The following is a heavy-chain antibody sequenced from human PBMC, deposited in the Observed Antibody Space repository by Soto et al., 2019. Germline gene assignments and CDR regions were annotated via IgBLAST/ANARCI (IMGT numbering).Heavy chain of an antibody. CDR1: GYPFPSFE. CDR3: ARESNHYQDFFQN. D-gene: IGHD2-2*01. CDR2: ISNAGSGNT. V-gene: IGHV1-3*01. Sequence: EASVKVSFKTSGYPFPSFEVHWIRQAPGQRPEWMGGISNAGSGNTKYSQKFQDRLTITGDKRATTVYMALSSLTSEDTATYYCARESNHYQDFFQNWGQGTQVTVS. J-gene: IGHJ4*02.